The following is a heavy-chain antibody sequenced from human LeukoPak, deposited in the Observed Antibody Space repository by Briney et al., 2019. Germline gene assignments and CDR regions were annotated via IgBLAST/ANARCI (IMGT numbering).Heavy chain of an antibody. CDR2: IKQDGSEK. Sequence: PGGSLRLSCAASGFTFSSYWMSWVRQAPGKGLEWVANIKQDGSEKYYVDSVKGRFTISRDNAKNSLYLQMNSLRAEDTAVYYCARVRSDYDILTGYYYYFDYWGQGTLVTVSS. V-gene: IGHV3-7*01. CDR1: GFTFSSYW. CDR3: ARVRSDYDILTGYYYYFDY. D-gene: IGHD3-9*01. J-gene: IGHJ4*02.